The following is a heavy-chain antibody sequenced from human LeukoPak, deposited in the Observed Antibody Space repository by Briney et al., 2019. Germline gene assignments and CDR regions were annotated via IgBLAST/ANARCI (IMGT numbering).Heavy chain of an antibody. D-gene: IGHD6-13*01. CDR3: AKGRYSRRWNWFDP. Sequence: GGSLILSCAASGFTFSSYGMHWVRQAPGKGLEWVAVISYDGSNKYYADSVKGRFTISRDNSKNTLYLQMNSLRAEDTAVYYCAKGRYSRRWNWFDPWGQGTLVTVSS. CDR2: ISYDGSNK. J-gene: IGHJ5*02. V-gene: IGHV3-30*18. CDR1: GFTFSSYG.